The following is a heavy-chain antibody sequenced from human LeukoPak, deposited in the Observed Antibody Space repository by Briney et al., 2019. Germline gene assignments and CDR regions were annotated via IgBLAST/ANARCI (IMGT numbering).Heavy chain of an antibody. CDR2: IWYDGSNK. CDR3: ARDSPTGPSFDY. CDR1: GFTFSSYG. Sequence: GGSLRLSCAASGFTFSSYGMHWVRQAPGKGLEWAAVIWYDGSNKYYADSVKGRFTISRDNSKNTLYLQMNSLRAEDTAVYYCARDSPTGPSFDYWGQGTLVTVSS. D-gene: IGHD1-1*01. J-gene: IGHJ4*02. V-gene: IGHV3-33*01.